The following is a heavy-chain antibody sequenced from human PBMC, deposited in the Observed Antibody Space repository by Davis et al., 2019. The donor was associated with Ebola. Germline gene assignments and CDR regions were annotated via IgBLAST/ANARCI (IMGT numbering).Heavy chain of an antibody. Sequence: GGSLRLSCAASGFTFDDYAMHWVRQAPGKGLEWVSGISWNSGSIGYADSVKGRFTISRDNSKNTLYLQMNSLRAEDTAVYYCARDYYGSGSYYYYYGMDVWGQGTTVTVSS. D-gene: IGHD3-10*01. CDR2: ISWNSGSI. CDR3: ARDYYGSGSYYYYYGMDV. J-gene: IGHJ6*02. CDR1: GFTFDDYA. V-gene: IGHV3-9*01.